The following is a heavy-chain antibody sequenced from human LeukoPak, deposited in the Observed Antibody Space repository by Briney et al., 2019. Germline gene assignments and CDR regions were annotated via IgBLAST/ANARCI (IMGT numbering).Heavy chain of an antibody. CDR1: GGSISRGDYH. CDR2: IYYSGTA. CDR3: ARVPPRYCSGGSCSYYYDY. D-gene: IGHD2-15*01. Sequence: SETLSLTCTVSGGSISRGDYHWSWIRQPPGGGLEWIGYIYYSGTAYYNPSLKSRVTISVDTSRNQFSLRLSSVTAADTAVYYCARVPPRYCSGGSCSYYYDYWGQGTLVTVSS. J-gene: IGHJ4*02. V-gene: IGHV4-30-4*01.